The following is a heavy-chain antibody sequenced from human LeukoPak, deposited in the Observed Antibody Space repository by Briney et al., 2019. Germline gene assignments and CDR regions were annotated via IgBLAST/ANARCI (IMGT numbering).Heavy chain of an antibody. J-gene: IGHJ4*02. D-gene: IGHD2-15*01. CDR1: GGAISDYY. Sequence: SETLSLTCTVSGGAISDYYWSWIRQPPGKGLEWIGYIYYSGSTNYNPSLKSRVAISVDTSKNQFSLKLSSVTAADTAVYYCARTQARLLLGYWGQGTLVTVSS. V-gene: IGHV4-59*01. CDR2: IYYSGST. CDR3: ARTQARLLLGY.